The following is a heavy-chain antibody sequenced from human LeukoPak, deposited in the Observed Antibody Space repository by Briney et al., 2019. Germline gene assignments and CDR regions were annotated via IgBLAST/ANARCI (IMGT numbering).Heavy chain of an antibody. CDR2: IFPSGSA. J-gene: IGHJ6*03. CDR1: GGSINSYY. V-gene: IGHV4-4*09. Sequence: SETLSLTCAVYGGSINSYYWSWIRQSPVKGLEWIGYIFPSGSAFYNPSLESRVTISLDTSENQFSLTLSSVTAADTAVYYCARRNHYFYYMDVWGKGTTVTVSS. CDR3: ARRNHYFYYMDV.